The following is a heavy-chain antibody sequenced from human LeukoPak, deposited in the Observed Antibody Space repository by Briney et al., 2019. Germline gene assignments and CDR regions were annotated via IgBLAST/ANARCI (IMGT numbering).Heavy chain of an antibody. Sequence: PGGSLRLSCTASGFSFSDYAMSWVRQGPGKGREWVGFIRSKVDGGTTEYAASVKGKFTISRDDSKSIAYLQMNSLKTEDTGVYYCSVYCPGGSSPDWGQGTLVTVSS. V-gene: IGHV3-49*04. J-gene: IGHJ1*01. D-gene: IGHD2-15*01. CDR2: IRSKVDGGTT. CDR1: GFSFSDYA. CDR3: SVYCPGGSSPD.